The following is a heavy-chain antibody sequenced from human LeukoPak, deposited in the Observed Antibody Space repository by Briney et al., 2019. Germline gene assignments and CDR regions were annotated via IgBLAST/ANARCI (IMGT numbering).Heavy chain of an antibody. CDR3: ARDAGYCSGGSCYSYFDY. Sequence: ASVKVSCKASGYTFTGYYMHWVRQAPGQGLEWMGWTNPNSGGTNYAQKFQGRVTMTRDTSISTAYMELSRLRSDDTAVYYCARDAGYCSGGSCYSYFDYWGQGTLVTVSS. J-gene: IGHJ4*02. V-gene: IGHV1-2*02. D-gene: IGHD2-15*01. CDR1: GYTFTGYY. CDR2: TNPNSGGT.